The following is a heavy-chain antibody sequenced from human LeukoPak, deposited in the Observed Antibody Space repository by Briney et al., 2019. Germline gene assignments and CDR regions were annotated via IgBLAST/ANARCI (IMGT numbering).Heavy chain of an antibody. CDR1: GFTVSSNY. J-gene: IGHJ3*02. D-gene: IGHD5-18*01. CDR3: AREGYSYGPKEAFDI. V-gene: IGHV3-66*01. Sequence: GGSLRLSCAASGFTVSSNYMSWVRQAPGKGLEGVSVIYSGGSTYYADSVKGRFTIYRDNSKNTLYLQMNSLRAEDTAVYYCAREGYSYGPKEAFDIWGQGTMVTVSS. CDR2: IYSGGST.